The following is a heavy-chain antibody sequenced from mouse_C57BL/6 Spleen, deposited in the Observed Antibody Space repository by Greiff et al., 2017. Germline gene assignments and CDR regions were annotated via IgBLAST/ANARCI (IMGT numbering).Heavy chain of an antibody. CDR1: GYTFTSYW. CDR3: ATPFITAVGADFDC. V-gene: IGHV1-53*01. D-gene: IGHD1-1*01. CDR2: IYPRNGGT. J-gene: IGHJ2*01. Sequence: QVQLQQPGTELVKPGASVKMSCKASGYTFTSYWMHWVKQRPGQGLEWIGNIYPRNGGTYYNEKFKSKATLTVDKSSSTAYMQLSSLTSEDSAVYYCATPFITAVGADFDCWGQGTTLTVSS.